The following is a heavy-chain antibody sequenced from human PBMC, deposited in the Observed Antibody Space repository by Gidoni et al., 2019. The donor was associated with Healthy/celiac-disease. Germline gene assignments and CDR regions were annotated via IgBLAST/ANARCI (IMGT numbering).Heavy chain of an antibody. J-gene: IGHJ4*02. CDR2: INHSGST. D-gene: IGHD3-9*01. CDR1: GGSFSGYY. V-gene: IGHV4-34*01. CDR3: ARLTGFAEYYFDY. Sequence: QVQLQQWGAGLLKPSETLSLTCAVYGGSFSGYYWGWIRQPPGKGLEWIGEINHSGSTNYNPSLKSRVTISVDTSKNQFSLKLSSVTAADTAVYYCARLTGFAEYYFDYWGQGTLVTVSS.